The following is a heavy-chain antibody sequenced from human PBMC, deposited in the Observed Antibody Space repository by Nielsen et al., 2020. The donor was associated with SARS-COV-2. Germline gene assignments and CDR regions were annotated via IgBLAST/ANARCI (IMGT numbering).Heavy chain of an antibody. CDR2: IKQDGSEK. J-gene: IGHJ6*02. CDR3: ARDQRGGNSGSRRYYYYYGMDV. V-gene: IGHV3-7*01. D-gene: IGHD4-23*01. Sequence: GGSLRLSCAASGFTFSSYWMSWVRQAPGKGLEWVANIKQDGSEKYYVDSVKGRFTISRDNAKNSLYLQMNSLRAEDTAVYYCARDQRGGNSGSRRYYYYYGMDVWGQGTTVTVSS. CDR1: GFTFSSYW.